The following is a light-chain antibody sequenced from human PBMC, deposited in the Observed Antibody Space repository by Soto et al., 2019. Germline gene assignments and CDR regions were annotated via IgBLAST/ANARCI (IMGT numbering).Light chain of an antibody. CDR3: QQRTNWPL. Sequence: EIVLTESPATLSLSPGARATLSCRASQSLSTSLAWYQQKPGQAPRLRIYSASNRATGIPARFSARGSGTDFTLTISSLEPEDFAVYYCQQRTNWPLFGQGTKVDIK. CDR1: QSLSTS. V-gene: IGKV3-11*01. J-gene: IGKJ1*01. CDR2: SAS.